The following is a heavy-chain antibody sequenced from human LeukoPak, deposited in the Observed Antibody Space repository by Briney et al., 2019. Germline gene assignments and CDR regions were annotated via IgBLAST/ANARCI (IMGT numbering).Heavy chain of an antibody. CDR3: AKDVGPYGSGSYEDY. J-gene: IGHJ4*02. CDR1: GFTFDDYA. Sequence: GRSLRLSCAASGFTFDDYAMHWVRQAPGEGLEWVSGISWNSGSIGYADSVKGRFTISRDNAKNSLYLQMNSLRAEDTALYYCAKDVGPYGSGSYEDYWGQGTLVTVSS. D-gene: IGHD3-10*01. V-gene: IGHV3-9*01. CDR2: ISWNSGSI.